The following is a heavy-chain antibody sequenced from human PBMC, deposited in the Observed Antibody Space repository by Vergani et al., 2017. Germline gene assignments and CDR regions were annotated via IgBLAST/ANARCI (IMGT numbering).Heavy chain of an antibody. CDR1: GGTFSSYA. J-gene: IGHJ4*02. Sequence: QVQLVQSGAEVKKPGSSVKVSCKASGGTFSSYAISWVRQAPGQGLEWMGRIIPIFGTANYSQKFQGRVTITADESTSTSYMELSSLRSEDTAVYYCARLTRTYYYDSSGYPGDYWGQGTLVTVSS. CDR3: ARLTRTYYYDSSGYPGDY. CDR2: IIPIFGTA. D-gene: IGHD3-22*01. V-gene: IGHV1-69*13.